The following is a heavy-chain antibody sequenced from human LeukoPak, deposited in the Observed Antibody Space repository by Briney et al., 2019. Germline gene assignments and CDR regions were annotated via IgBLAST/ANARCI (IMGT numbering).Heavy chain of an antibody. CDR2: ICSGGST. CDR3: ARSVLRYFDWLLYDAFDI. D-gene: IGHD3-9*01. J-gene: IGHJ3*02. CDR1: GFTVSSNY. Sequence: TGGSLRLSCAASGFTVSSNYMSWVRQAPGKGLEWVSAICSGGSTYYADAFKGRFTISRDNSKNTLYLQMNSLRAEDTAVYYCARSVLRYFDWLLYDAFDIWGQGTMVTVSS. V-gene: IGHV3-66*01.